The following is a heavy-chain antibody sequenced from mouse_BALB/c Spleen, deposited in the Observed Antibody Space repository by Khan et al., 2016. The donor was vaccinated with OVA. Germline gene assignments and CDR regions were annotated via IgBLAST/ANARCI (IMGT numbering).Heavy chain of an antibody. Sequence: QVQLKESGPGLVAPSQSLSITCTVSGFSLSRYNIHWVRQPPGKGLEWLGMIWGGGGTDYNSTIKIRLSISKDNSKSQVFLKMNSLQTDDTAMYFSARAYYGYDGYYAMDYWGQGTSVTVSS. CDR1: GFSLSRYN. CDR3: ARAYYGYDGYYAMDY. CDR2: IWGGGGT. D-gene: IGHD2-14*01. J-gene: IGHJ4*01. V-gene: IGHV2-6-4*01.